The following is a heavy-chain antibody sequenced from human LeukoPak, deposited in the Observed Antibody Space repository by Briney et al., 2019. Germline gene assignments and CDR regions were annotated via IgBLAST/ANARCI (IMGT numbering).Heavy chain of an antibody. D-gene: IGHD2-15*01. CDR1: GYTLSNHA. Sequence: ASVKVSCKGSGYTLSNHAFSWVRQAPGQGLEWMGWISADNGNTNHAQKFQGRVSLTTDTSTSTAYMELRSLRSDDTAVYYCARDGGYCSGGSCYYHFDYWGQGTLVTVSS. CDR2: ISADNGNT. V-gene: IGHV1-18*04. J-gene: IGHJ4*02. CDR3: ARDGGYCSGGSCYYHFDY.